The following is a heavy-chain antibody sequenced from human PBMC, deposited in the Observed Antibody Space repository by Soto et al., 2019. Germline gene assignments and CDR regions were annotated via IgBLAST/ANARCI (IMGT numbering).Heavy chain of an antibody. D-gene: IGHD3-10*01. J-gene: IGHJ4*02. CDR3: PTRPGGGGY. CDR1: GFTVSNNY. Sequence: EVQLVESGGGLIQPGGSLRLSCAVSGFTVSNNYMSWVRQAPGKGLEGVSVIYSGGYTAYGDSVKGRFTISRDNSKNTLFSQINTLGPSDRPVYHVPTRPGGGGYWGQGTLVTVSS. V-gene: IGHV3-53*01. CDR2: IYSGGYT.